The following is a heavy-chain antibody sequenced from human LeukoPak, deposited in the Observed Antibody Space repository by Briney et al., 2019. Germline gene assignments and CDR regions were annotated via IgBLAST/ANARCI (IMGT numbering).Heavy chain of an antibody. D-gene: IGHD6-19*01. V-gene: IGHV3-30*02. CDR1: GFTFSSHG. J-gene: IGHJ4*02. CDR3: AKALGLLVQWHLDY. Sequence: PGGSLRLSCAASGFTFSSHGMHWVRQAPGKGLEWVAFLRYDGSHKYYGDSVKGRFTISRDNSKNTLYLQMNSLRAEDTAVYYCAKALGLLVQWHLDYWGQGTLVTVSS. CDR2: LRYDGSHK.